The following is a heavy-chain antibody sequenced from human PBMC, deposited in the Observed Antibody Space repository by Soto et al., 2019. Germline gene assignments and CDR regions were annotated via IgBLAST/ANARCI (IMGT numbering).Heavy chain of an antibody. V-gene: IGHV3-30-3*01. CDR3: ARDVAKDSNSWYGYFPN. J-gene: IGHJ1*01. CDR2: VSYYGSNK. CDR1: GLTFSSYA. Sequence: QVQLVASGGGVVQPGKSLRLSCVASGLTFSSYAMHWVRQAPGKGLEWVAVVSYYGSNKDYADSAKGRFTISRDNADNTLYLQMTGLRTENTAVYYCARDVAKDSNSWYGYFPNWGQGTLVTVSS. D-gene: IGHD6-13*01.